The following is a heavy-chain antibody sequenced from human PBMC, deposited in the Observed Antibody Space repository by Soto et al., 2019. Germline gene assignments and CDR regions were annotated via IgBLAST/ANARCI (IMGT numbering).Heavy chain of an antibody. V-gene: IGHV1-2*02. CDR2: ISPNSGGT. CDR1: GYTFTGYY. CDR3: ARSYLMAAAFDI. J-gene: IGHJ3*02. D-gene: IGHD6-19*01. Sequence: GASVKVSCNASGYTFTGYYMHWVRQDTGQGREWMEWISPNSGGTNYAQNFQGRVTMTRDTSISTAYMELSRLRSDDKGVYYCARSYLMAAAFDIWGQGTMVTVSS.